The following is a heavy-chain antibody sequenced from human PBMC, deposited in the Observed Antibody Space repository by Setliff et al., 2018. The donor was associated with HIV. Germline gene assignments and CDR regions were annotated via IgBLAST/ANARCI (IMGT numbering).Heavy chain of an antibody. J-gene: IGHJ4*02. CDR2: ISSSSSYI. Sequence: LRLSCAASGFTFSSYSMNWVRQAPGKGLEWVSSISSSSSYIYYTDSVKGRFTISRDNAKNSLYLQMNSLRAEDTAVYFCARGESFYDSSGNYFDYWGQGTLVTVSS. CDR3: ARGESFYDSSGNYFDY. D-gene: IGHD3-22*01. V-gene: IGHV3-21*01. CDR1: GFTFSSYS.